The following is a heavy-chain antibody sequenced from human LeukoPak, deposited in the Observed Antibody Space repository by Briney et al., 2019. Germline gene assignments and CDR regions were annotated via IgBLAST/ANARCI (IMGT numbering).Heavy chain of an antibody. CDR3: ARARTGMTNWFDP. Sequence: PGGSLRLSCAASGFTFSSYWMSWVRQAPGKGLEWVATINQDGSGKYYVDSVKGRFTISRDNAKNSLHLQMSSLRAEDTAVYYCARARTGMTNWFDPWGQGTLVTVSS. D-gene: IGHD1-1*01. V-gene: IGHV3-7*04. J-gene: IGHJ5*02. CDR1: GFTFSSYW. CDR2: INQDGSGK.